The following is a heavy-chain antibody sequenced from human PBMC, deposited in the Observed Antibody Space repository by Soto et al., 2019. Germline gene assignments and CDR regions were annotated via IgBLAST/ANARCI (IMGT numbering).Heavy chain of an antibody. CDR2: ISWNSGSI. D-gene: IGHD6-6*01. V-gene: IGHV3-9*01. CDR3: AKASSSSSSPDAFGI. Sequence: PGGSLRLSCAASGFTFDDYSMHWVRQAPGKGLEWVSGISWNSGSIGYADSVKGRFTISRDNAKNSLYLQMNSLRAEDTALYYCAKASSSSSSPDAFGIWGQGTMVTVSS. J-gene: IGHJ3*02. CDR1: GFTFDDYS.